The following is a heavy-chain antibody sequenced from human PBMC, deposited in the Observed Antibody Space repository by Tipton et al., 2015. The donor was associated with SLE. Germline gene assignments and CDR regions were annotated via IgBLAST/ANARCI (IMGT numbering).Heavy chain of an antibody. CDR3: ARLMMGPVFVLVPAGEGTSRGVYNWFDP. D-gene: IGHD2-2*01. CDR1: GGSFSGYY. Sequence: LRLSCAVYGGSFSGYYWSWIRQPPGKGLEWIGYIYYSGSTNYNPSLKSRVTISVDTSKNQFSLKLSSVTAADTAVYYCARLMMGPVFVLVPAGEGTSRGVYNWFDPSGQGPLVPVSS. CDR2: IYYSGST. V-gene: IGHV4-59*01. J-gene: IGHJ5*02.